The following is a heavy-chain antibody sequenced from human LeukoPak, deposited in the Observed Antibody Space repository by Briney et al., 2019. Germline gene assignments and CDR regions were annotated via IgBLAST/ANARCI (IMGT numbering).Heavy chain of an antibody. J-gene: IGHJ4*02. Sequence: PSETLSLTCAVYGGSFSGYYWSWIRQPPGKGLEWIGEINHSGSTDDNPSLKSRVTISVDTSKNQFSLKLSSVTAADTAVYYCARGRSGYYTGVWGQGTLVTVSS. V-gene: IGHV4-34*01. D-gene: IGHD3-3*01. CDR1: GGSFSGYY. CDR2: INHSGST. CDR3: ARGRSGYYTGV.